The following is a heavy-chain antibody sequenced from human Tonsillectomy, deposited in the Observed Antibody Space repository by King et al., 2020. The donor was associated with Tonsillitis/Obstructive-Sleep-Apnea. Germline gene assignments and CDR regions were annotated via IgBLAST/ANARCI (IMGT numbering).Heavy chain of an antibody. D-gene: IGHD2-2*01. CDR2: IYYSGST. J-gene: IGHJ4*02. Sequence: QLQESGPGLVKPSETLSLTCTVSGGSISSYYWSWLRQPPGKGLEWIGYIYYSGSTNYNPSLKSRVTISVDTSKNQFSLKLSSVTAADTAVYYCARGSAVVVPAAIDYWGQGTLVTVSS. V-gene: IGHV4-59*01. CDR3: ARGSAVVVPAAIDY. CDR1: GGSISSYY.